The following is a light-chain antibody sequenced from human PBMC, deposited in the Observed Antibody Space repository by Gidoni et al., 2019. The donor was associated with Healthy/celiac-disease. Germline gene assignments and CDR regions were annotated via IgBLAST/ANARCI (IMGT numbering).Light chain of an antibody. Sequence: EIVSTQSPATLSLSPGERATLSCRASQSVSSYLAWYQHKPGQAPRLLIDDASNRATGIPARFRGSGSGTDFTLTISSLEPEDFAVYYCQRRSNWPLSLTFGGGTKVEIK. CDR2: DAS. J-gene: IGKJ4*01. CDR3: QRRSNWPLSLT. CDR1: QSVSSY. V-gene: IGKV3-11*01.